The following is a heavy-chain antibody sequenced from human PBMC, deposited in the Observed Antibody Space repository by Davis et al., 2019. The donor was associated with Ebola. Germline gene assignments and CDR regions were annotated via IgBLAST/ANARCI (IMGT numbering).Heavy chain of an antibody. J-gene: IGHJ4*02. V-gene: IGHV3-48*03. CDR2: ISSSGSTI. CDR1: GFTFSSYE. D-gene: IGHD1-26*01. Sequence: GESLKISCAASGFTFSSYEMNWVRQAPGKGLEWVSYISSSGSTIYYADSVKGRFTISRDNAKNSLYLQMNRLRAEDTAVYYCARGIGWERPYYFDYWGQGTLVTVSS. CDR3: ARGIGWERPYYFDY.